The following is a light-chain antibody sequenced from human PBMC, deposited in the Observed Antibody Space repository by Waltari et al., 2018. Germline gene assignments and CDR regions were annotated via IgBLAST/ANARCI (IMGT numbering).Light chain of an antibody. V-gene: IGLV2-14*03. J-gene: IGLJ2*01. CDR1: NSDVGTYNY. CDR2: DVS. Sequence: QSALTQPASVSGSPGQSITISCTGSNSDVGTYNYVSWYQQYPGKAPKLVIHDVSSRPSGTSYRFSGSESGNAASLTISGLQAEDEAVYYCSSYTTGDVVVFGGGTKVTVL. CDR3: SSYTTGDVVV.